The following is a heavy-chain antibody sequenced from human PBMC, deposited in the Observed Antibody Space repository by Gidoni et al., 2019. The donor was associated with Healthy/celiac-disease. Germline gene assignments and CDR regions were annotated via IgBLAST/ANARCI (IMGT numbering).Heavy chain of an antibody. V-gene: IGHV3-30*18. CDR1: GFTFSSYG. CDR2: ISYDGSNK. J-gene: IGHJ6*02. D-gene: IGHD6-6*01. CDR3: AKDRGPYSSSSSYYYYGMDV. Sequence: QVQLVESGGGVVQPGRSLRLSCAASGFTFSSYGMHWVRQAPGKGLEWVAVISYDGSNKYYADSVKGRFTISRDNSKNTLYLQMNSLRAEDTAVYYCAKDRGPYSSSSSYYYYGMDVWGQGTTVTVSS.